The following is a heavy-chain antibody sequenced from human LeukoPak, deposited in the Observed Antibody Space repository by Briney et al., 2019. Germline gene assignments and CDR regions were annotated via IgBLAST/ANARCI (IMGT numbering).Heavy chain of an antibody. D-gene: IGHD4-17*01. V-gene: IGHV4-59*08. CDR2: IYYSGST. Sequence: SETLSLTCTVSGGSISSYYWSWIRQPPGKGLEWIGYIYYSGSTNYNPSLKSRVTISVDTSKNQFSLKLSSVTAADTAVYYCASEIRVTTVTTGYDYWGQGTLVTVSS. J-gene: IGHJ4*02. CDR3: ASEIRVTTVTTGYDY. CDR1: GGSISSYY.